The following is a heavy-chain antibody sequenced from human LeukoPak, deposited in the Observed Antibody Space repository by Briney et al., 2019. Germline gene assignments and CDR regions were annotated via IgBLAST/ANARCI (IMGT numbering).Heavy chain of an antibody. CDR1: GFTFSSDA. V-gene: IGHV3-23*01. CDR2: ISGSGGST. J-gene: IGHJ3*02. Sequence: PGGSLRLSCAASGFTFSSDAMSWVGQAPGKGLEWVVPISGSGGSTYYADSVKGRVTISRDNSKNTLYLQMNSLRAEDTAVYYCAKTIAAATHDAFDIWGQGTMVTVSS. CDR3: AKTIAAATHDAFDI. D-gene: IGHD6-13*01.